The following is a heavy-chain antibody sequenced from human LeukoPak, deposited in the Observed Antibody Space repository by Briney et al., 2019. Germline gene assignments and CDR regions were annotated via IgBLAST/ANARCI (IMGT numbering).Heavy chain of an antibody. V-gene: IGHV4-39*01. CDR1: GDFLSSNSYY. D-gene: IGHD3-9*01. CDR2: IDYSGSS. J-gene: IGHJ1*01. Sequence: SETLSLTCTVSGDFLSSNSYYWGWIRQPPGKGLEWIGSIDYSGSSQSNPSLKSRVTISVDTSKNQFSLKLRSVTAADTAVYYCARGRRYYFQHWGQGTLVTVSS. CDR3: ARGRRYYFQH.